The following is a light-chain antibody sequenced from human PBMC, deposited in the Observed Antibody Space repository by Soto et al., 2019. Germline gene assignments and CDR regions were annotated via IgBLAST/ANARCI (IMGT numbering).Light chain of an antibody. V-gene: IGKV3-20*01. CDR1: QSVSGNY. Sequence: EIVLTQSPGTLSLSLGERATLSCRASQSVSGNYLAWYQKVPGQPPRLLLYAASSRATGVPDRFSASGAGTDFNLTISRLETEDSAVYDCQQYSASPRTFGPGTKVDIK. CDR3: QQYSASPRT. J-gene: IGKJ3*01. CDR2: AAS.